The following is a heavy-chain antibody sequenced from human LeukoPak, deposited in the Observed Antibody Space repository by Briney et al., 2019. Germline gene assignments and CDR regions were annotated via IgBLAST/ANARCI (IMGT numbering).Heavy chain of an antibody. CDR1: RFTFSSYS. CDR3: ARDLLRGYSGYDPRWVFDY. V-gene: IGHV3-21*01. D-gene: IGHD5-12*01. Sequence: GGSLRLSCAASRFTFSSYSMNWVRQAPGKGLEWVSSISSFGSYIYYADSVKGRFTISRDNAKNSLYLQMNSLRAEDTAVYYCARDLLRGYSGYDPRWVFDYWGQGTLVTVSS. CDR2: ISSFGSYI. J-gene: IGHJ4*02.